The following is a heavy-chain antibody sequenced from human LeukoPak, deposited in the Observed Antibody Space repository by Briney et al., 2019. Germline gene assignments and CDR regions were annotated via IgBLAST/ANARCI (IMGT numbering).Heavy chain of an antibody. D-gene: IGHD3-3*01. V-gene: IGHV1-69*04. Sequence: RGASVKVSCKASGGTFSSYAISWVRQAPGQGLEWMGRIIPILGIANYAQKLQGRVTITADKSTSTAYMELSSLRTEDTAVYYCARVRVRSAVPGREEAWGQGTLVTVSS. CDR1: GGTFSSYA. CDR3: ARVRVRSAVPGREEA. J-gene: IGHJ5*02. CDR2: IIPILGIA.